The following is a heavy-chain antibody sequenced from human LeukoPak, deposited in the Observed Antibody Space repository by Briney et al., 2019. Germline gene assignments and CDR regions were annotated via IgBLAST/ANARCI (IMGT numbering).Heavy chain of an antibody. CDR3: ARDDGSYSRSPGFDY. V-gene: IGHV3-21*01. CDR1: GFTFSSYG. J-gene: IGHJ4*02. D-gene: IGHD1-26*01. Sequence: PGGSLRLSCAAAGFTFSSYGMSWVRQAPGKGLEWVSSISSSSSYIYYADSVKGRFTISRDNAKNSLHLQMNSLRAEDTAVYYCARDDGSYSRSPGFDYWGQGNLVTVSS. CDR2: ISSSSSYI.